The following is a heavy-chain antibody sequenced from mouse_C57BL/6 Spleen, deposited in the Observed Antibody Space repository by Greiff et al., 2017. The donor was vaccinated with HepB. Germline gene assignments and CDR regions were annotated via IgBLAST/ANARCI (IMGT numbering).Heavy chain of an antibody. CDR1: GYTFTDYY. V-gene: IGHV1-26*01. CDR2: INPNNGGT. D-gene: IGHD1-1*01. Sequence: VQLQQSGPELVKPGASVKISCKASGYTFTDYYMNWVKQSHGKSLEWIGDINPNNGGTSYNQKFKGKATLTVDKSSSTAYMELRSLTSEDSAVYYCASQPYYYGSSYSAYWGQGTLVTVSA. CDR3: ASQPYYYGSSYSAY. J-gene: IGHJ3*01.